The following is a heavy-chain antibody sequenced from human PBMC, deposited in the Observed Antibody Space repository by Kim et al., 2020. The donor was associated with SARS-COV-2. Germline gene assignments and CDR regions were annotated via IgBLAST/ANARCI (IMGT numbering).Heavy chain of an antibody. Sequence: NTKYSQKFQGRVTITRDTSASTAYMELSSLRSEDTAVYYCARVAFGGMDVWGQGTTVTVSS. V-gene: IGHV1-3*01. J-gene: IGHJ6*02. D-gene: IGHD3-10*01. CDR2: NT. CDR3: ARVAFGGMDV.